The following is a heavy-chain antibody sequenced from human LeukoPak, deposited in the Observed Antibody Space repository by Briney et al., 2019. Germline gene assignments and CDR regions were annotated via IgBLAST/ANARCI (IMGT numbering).Heavy chain of an antibody. CDR3: ARFQYCSGGSCYNYFDY. V-gene: IGHV5-10-1*01. J-gene: IGHJ4*02. CDR2: IDPSDSYT. Sequence: GESLKISCKGSGYSFTSYWISWVRQMPGKGLEWMGRIDPSDSYTNYSPSFQGHVTIPADKSISTAYLQWSSLKASDTAMYYCARFQYCSGGSCYNYFDYWGQGTLVTVSS. D-gene: IGHD2-15*01. CDR1: GYSFTSYW.